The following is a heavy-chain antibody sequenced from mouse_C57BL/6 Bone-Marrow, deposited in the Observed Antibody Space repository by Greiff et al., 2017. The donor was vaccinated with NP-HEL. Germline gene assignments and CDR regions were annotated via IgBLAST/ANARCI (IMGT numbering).Heavy chain of an antibody. CDR2: IRSKSNNYAT. Sequence: EVKLMESGGGLVQPKGSLKLSCAASGFSFNTYAMNWVRQAPGKGLEWVARIRSKSNNYATYYADSVKDRFTISRDDSESMLYLQMNNLKTEDTAMYYCVRNYPRAYWGQGTLVTVSA. J-gene: IGHJ3*01. D-gene: IGHD2-1*01. CDR1: GFSFNTYA. CDR3: VRNYPRAY. V-gene: IGHV10-1*01.